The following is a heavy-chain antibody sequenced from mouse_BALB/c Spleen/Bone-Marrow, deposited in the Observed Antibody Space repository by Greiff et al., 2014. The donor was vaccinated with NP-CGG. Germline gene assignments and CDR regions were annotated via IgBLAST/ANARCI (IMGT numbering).Heavy chain of an antibody. Sequence: DVKLVESGGGLVQPGGSRKLSCAASGFTFSSFGMHWVRQAPEKGLGWVAYISSGSSTIYYADTVKGRFTISRDNPKNTLFLQMTSLRSEDTAMYYCAREYGNCWFAYWGQGTLVTVSA. CDR1: GFTFSSFG. D-gene: IGHD2-10*02. J-gene: IGHJ3*01. CDR3: AREYGNCWFAY. CDR2: ISSGSSTI. V-gene: IGHV5-17*02.